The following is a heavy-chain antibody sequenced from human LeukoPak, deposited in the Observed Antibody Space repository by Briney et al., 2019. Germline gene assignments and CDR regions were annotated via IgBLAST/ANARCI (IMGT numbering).Heavy chain of an antibody. CDR1: GGSFSNYY. V-gene: IGHV4-59*01. D-gene: IGHD3-3*01. CDR2: MLYSGSI. Sequence: PSETLSLTSTVSGGSFSNYYWSWIRQPPGKGLEWIGYMLYSGSINYNPSLKSRVTISVDMSKNQFSLNLSSVTAADTAIYYCARGPIFGVIKNWFDPWGQGTLVTVSS. CDR3: ARGPIFGVIKNWFDP. J-gene: IGHJ5*02.